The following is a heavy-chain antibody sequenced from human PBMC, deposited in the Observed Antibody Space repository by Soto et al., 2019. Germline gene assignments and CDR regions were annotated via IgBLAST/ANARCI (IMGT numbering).Heavy chain of an antibody. CDR1: GGSVSVYY. D-gene: IGHD1-26*01. Sequence: SETLSLTCTISGGSVSVYYWSWIRQSTGQGLEWIGYIYASGSPYYNPPLRSRVTISADTSKNQISLKLTSPTAADTAVYYCARGVGSSPPQYWGRGTLVTVSS. CDR2: IYASGSP. CDR3: ARGVGSSPPQY. J-gene: IGHJ4*02. V-gene: IGHV4-59*02.